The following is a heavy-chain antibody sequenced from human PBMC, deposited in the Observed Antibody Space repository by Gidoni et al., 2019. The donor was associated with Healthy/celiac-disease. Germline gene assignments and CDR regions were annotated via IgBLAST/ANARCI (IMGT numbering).Heavy chain of an antibody. V-gene: IGHV3-30*03. Sequence: GFTFSSYGMHWVRQAPGKGLEWVAVISYDGSNKYYADSVKGRFTISRDNSKNTLYLQMNSLRAEDTAVYYCARSVAVAYYYYYMDVWGKGTTVTVSS. D-gene: IGHD6-19*01. J-gene: IGHJ6*03. CDR1: GFTFSSYG. CDR2: ISYDGSNK. CDR3: ARSVAVAYYYYYMDV.